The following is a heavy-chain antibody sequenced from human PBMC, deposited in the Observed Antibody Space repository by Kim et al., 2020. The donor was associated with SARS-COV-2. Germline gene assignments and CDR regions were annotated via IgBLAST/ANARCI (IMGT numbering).Heavy chain of an antibody. J-gene: IGHJ6*02. D-gene: IGHD4-17*01. V-gene: IGHV1-2*06. Sequence: ASVKVSCKASGYTFTGYYMHWVRQAPGQGLEWMGRINPNSGGTNYAQKFQGRVTMTRDTSISTAYMELSRLRSDDTAVYYCARDIHYGDLYYYYYGMDVWGQGTTVTVSS. CDR2: INPNSGGT. CDR3: ARDIHYGDLYYYYYGMDV. CDR1: GYTFTGYY.